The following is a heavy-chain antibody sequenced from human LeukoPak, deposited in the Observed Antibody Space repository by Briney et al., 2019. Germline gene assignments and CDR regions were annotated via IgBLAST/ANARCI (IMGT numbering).Heavy chain of an antibody. CDR1: GSSIGTYY. V-gene: IGHV4-59*01. J-gene: IGHJ3*02. Sequence: SETLSLTCTVSGSSIGTYYWSWIRQPPGKGLEWIGYIYYSGSTNYNPSLKSRVTISVDTSKNQFSLKVRSVTAADTAVYYCARDEGEYDAFDIWGQGTMVTVSS. D-gene: IGHD4-17*01. CDR2: IYYSGST. CDR3: ARDEGEYDAFDI.